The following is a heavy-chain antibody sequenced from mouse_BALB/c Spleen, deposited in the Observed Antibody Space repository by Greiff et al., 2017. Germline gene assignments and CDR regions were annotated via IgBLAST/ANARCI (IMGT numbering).Heavy chain of an antibody. J-gene: IGHJ1*01. CDR2: IDPENGDT. D-gene: IGHD1-1*02. Sequence: EVKLMESGAELVRSGASVKLSCTASGFNIKDYYMHWVKQRPEQGLEWIGWIDPENGDTEYAPKFQGKATMTADTSSNTAYLQLSSLTSEDTAVYYCSGEYGSSRYWYFDVWGAGTTVTVSS. CDR3: SGEYGSSRYWYFDV. V-gene: IGHV14-4*02. CDR1: GFNIKDYY.